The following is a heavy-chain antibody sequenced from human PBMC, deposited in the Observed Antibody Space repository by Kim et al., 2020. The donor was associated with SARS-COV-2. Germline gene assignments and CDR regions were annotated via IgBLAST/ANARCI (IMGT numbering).Heavy chain of an antibody. J-gene: IGHJ5*02. D-gene: IGHD2-2*01. CDR2: IKQDGSEK. CDR3: ARNVVPAATQWFDP. CDR1: GFTFSSYW. V-gene: IGHV3-7*01. Sequence: GGSLRLSCAASGFTFSSYWMSWVRQAPGKGLEWVANIKQDGSEKYYVDSVKGRFTISRDNAKNSLYLQMNSLRAEDTAVYYCARNVVPAATQWFDPWGQGTLVTVSS.